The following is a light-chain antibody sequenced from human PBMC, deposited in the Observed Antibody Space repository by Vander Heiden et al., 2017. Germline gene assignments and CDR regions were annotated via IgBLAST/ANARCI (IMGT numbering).Light chain of an antibody. Sequence: SNVLTQAPSVSVAPGQTARLSCGGDHLGGQSVHWYQQKPGQAPVLVVYDDTKRPSGSPERLSGSRSGNTATLTISRVEAGDEADYYCQVWDSRSTHYVFGTGTKVTVL. V-gene: IGLV3-21*02. CDR2: DDT. J-gene: IGLJ1*01. CDR1: HLGGQS. CDR3: QVWDSRSTHYV.